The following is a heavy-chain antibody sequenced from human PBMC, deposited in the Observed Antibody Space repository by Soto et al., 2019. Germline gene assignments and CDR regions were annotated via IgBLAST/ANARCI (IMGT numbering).Heavy chain of an antibody. V-gene: IGHV3-7*04. D-gene: IGHD5-12*01. CDR1: GFSFETYW. J-gene: IGHJ4*02. Sequence: EVQLVESGGGLVQPGGSLRLSCAGSGFSFETYWMSWVRQAPGKGLEWVANIKPDGSEKNYVDSVMGRFTISRDNANNSLILQVNSLRAEDTAVYYCAGVSLKGGYDVVDYWGQGTLVTVSS. CDR3: AGVSLKGGYDVVDY. CDR2: IKPDGSEK.